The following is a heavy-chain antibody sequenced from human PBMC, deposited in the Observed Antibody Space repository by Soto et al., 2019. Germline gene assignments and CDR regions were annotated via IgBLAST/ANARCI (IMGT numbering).Heavy chain of an antibody. CDR2: IYPGDSET. J-gene: IGHJ6*02. D-gene: IGHD1-26*01. V-gene: IGHV5-51*01. CDR3: ARLLAYSGSYLDYGMDV. Sequence: EVQLVQSGAEVKKPGESLKISCKGSGYSFNNYWIGWVRQMPGKGLEWMGIIYPGDSETKYSPSFQGQVTISADNSISTAYLQWSRLKASDTAMYYRARLLAYSGSYLDYGMDVWGQGTTVTVCS. CDR1: GYSFNNYW.